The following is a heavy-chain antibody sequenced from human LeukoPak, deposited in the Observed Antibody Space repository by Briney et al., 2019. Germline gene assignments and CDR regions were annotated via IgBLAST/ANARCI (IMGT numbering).Heavy chain of an antibody. D-gene: IGHD3-10*01. Sequence: GGSLRLSCAASGFTFSSYAMSWVRQAPGKGLEWVSAISGSGGSTYYADSVMGRFTISRDNSKNTLYVQVNSLRAEDTALYYCAKAVGTPYYYYAMDVWGQGTTVTVSS. V-gene: IGHV3-23*01. CDR2: ISGSGGST. J-gene: IGHJ6*02. CDR3: AKAVGTPYYYYAMDV. CDR1: GFTFSSYA.